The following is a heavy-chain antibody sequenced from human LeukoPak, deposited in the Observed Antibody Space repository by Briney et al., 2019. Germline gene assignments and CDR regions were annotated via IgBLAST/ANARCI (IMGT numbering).Heavy chain of an antibody. D-gene: IGHD4-23*01. J-gene: IGHJ4*02. CDR2: INPNSGGT. CDR3: ARDAVDYGGNPYYFDY. Sequence: ASVKVSCKASGYTFTVYYMHWVRQAPGQGLEWMGWINPNSGGTNYAQKFQGRVTMTRDTSINTAYMELSRLRSDDTAVYYCARDAVDYGGNPYYFDYWGQGTLVTVSS. V-gene: IGHV1-2*02. CDR1: GYTFTVYY.